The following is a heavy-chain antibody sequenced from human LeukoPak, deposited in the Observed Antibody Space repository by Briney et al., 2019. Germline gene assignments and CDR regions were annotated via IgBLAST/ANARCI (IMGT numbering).Heavy chain of an antibody. CDR3: ARGDSYYDILTGYSNGDYYFDY. CDR1: GFTFSSYS. Sequence: GGSLRLSCAASGFTFSSYSMNWVRQASGKGLEWVSSISSSSSYIYYADSVKGRFTISRDNAKNSLYLQMNSLRAEDTAVYYCARGDSYYDILTGYSNGDYYFDYWGQGTLVTVSS. CDR2: ISSSSSYI. V-gene: IGHV3-21*01. J-gene: IGHJ4*02. D-gene: IGHD3-9*01.